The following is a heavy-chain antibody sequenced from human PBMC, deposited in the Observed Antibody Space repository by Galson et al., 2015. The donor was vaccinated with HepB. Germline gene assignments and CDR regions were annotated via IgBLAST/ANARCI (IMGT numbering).Heavy chain of an antibody. J-gene: IGHJ6*02. D-gene: IGHD5-24*01. Sequence: SLRLSCAASGFTFRSYSMNWVRQAPGKGLEWVSSISSSSSYMYYADSVKGRFTISRDNVKNSLYLQMNSLRGEDTAFYYCARDQKEGYNSRLSDYGVMDVSGQATAVTVSS. V-gene: IGHV3-21*01. CDR1: GFTFRSYS. CDR3: ARDQKEGYNSRLSDYGVMDV. CDR2: ISSSSSYM.